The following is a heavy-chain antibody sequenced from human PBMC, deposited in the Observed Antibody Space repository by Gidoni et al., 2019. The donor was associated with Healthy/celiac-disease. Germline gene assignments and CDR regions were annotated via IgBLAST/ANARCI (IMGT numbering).Heavy chain of an antibody. CDR3: TTGRGYYYDSSGYYY. Sequence: EVQLVESGGGLVKPGGSLRLSCAASGFTFSNDWMSWVRQAPGKGLEWVGRIKSKTDGGTTDYAAPVKGRFTISRDDSKNTLYLQMNSLKTEDTAVYYCTTGRGYYYDSSGYYYWGQGTLVTVSS. D-gene: IGHD3-22*01. J-gene: IGHJ4*02. V-gene: IGHV3-15*01. CDR1: GFTFSNDW. CDR2: IKSKTDGGTT.